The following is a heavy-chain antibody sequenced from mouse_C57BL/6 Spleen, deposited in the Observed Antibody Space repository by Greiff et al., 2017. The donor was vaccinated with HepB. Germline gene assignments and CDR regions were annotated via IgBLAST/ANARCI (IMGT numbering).Heavy chain of an antibody. V-gene: IGHV1-63*01. CDR1: GYTFTNYW. D-gene: IGHD1-1*01. CDR2: IYPGGGYT. Sequence: VQLQQSGAELVRPGTSVKMSCKASGYTFTNYWIGWAKQRPGHGLEWIGDIYPGGGYTNFNEKFKGKATLTADKSSSTAYMQFSSLTSEDSAIYYCARRGYYYFFDYWGQGTTLTVSS. J-gene: IGHJ2*01. CDR3: ARRGYYYFFDY.